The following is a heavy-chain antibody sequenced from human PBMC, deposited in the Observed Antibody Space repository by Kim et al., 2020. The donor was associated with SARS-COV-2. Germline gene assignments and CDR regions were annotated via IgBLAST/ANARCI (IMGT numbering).Heavy chain of an antibody. CDR1: VGSFSGYH. Sequence: SETLSLTCAVYVGSFSGYHWTWIRQPPGKGLEWIGEIDHTGGTSYNPSLKSRAAVSVDTSKNQIFLQLNSVTAADTAVYFCVRGWTVVVPSPILGLGPYYEYYAMDVWGQGTTVTVSS. CDR3: VRGWTVVVPSPILGLGPYYEYYAMDV. CDR2: IDHTGGT. V-gene: IGHV4-34*01. J-gene: IGHJ6*02. D-gene: IGHD2-15*01.